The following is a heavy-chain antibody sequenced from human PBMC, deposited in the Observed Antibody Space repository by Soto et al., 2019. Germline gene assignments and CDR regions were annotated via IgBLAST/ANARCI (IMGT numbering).Heavy chain of an antibody. D-gene: IGHD6-13*01. CDR1: GFTFSSYG. CDR2: ISYDGSNK. Sequence: GGSLRLSCAASGFTFSSYGMHWVRQAPGKGLEWVAVISYDGSNKYYADSVKGRFTISRDNSKNTLYLQMNSLRAEDTAVYYCAKDIEYSSSSSFDYCGQGTLVTVSS. J-gene: IGHJ4*02. V-gene: IGHV3-30*18. CDR3: AKDIEYSSSSSFDY.